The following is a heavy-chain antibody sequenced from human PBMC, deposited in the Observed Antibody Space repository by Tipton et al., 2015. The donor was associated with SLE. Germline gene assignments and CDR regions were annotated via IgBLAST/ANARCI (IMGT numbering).Heavy chain of an antibody. D-gene: IGHD1-1*01. J-gene: IGHJ5*02. CDR1: GASIRSYY. CDR2: IYNSGST. Sequence: GASIRSYYWSWIRQPPGKGLEWIGNIYNSGSTNYNPSLKSRVTMSLDTSKNQFSLKLSSMTAADTAVYYCARDSLSGDNWFDPWGQGTLVTVSS. V-gene: IGHV4-59*01. CDR3: ARDSLSGDNWFDP.